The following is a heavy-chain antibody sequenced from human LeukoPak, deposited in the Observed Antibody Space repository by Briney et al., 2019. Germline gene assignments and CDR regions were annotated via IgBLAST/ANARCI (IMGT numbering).Heavy chain of an antibody. D-gene: IGHD6-13*01. J-gene: IGHJ3*02. Sequence: KPSETLSLTCTVSGCSISSSSYYWGWIRQPPGKGLEWIGSIYYSGSTYYNPSLKSRVTISVDTSKNQFSLKLSSVTAADTAVYYCARHYSESGHDVFDIWGQGTVVTVSS. CDR1: GCSISSSSYY. CDR2: IYYSGST. CDR3: ARHYSESGHDVFDI. V-gene: IGHV4-39*01.